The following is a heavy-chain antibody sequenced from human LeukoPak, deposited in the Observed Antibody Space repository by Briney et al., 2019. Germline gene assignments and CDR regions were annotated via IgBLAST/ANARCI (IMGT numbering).Heavy chain of an antibody. CDR3: ARLVLRAAAGAESDY. CDR2: INSRSGAT. CDR1: GYTFIDYY. Sequence: ASVKVSCKASGYTFIDYYIHWVRQAPGQGLEWMGWINSRSGATDYAQKFQGRVTMTRVTSISTAYMELSSLTSDDTAVYYCARLVLRAAAGAESDYWGQGTLVTVSS. D-gene: IGHD6-13*01. J-gene: IGHJ4*02. V-gene: IGHV1-2*02.